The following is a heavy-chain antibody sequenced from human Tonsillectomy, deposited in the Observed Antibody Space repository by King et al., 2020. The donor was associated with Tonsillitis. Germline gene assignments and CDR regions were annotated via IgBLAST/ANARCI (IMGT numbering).Heavy chain of an antibody. CDR1: GFTFSSYG. CDR3: AKDKRSVSSGSSFDY. Sequence: VQLVESGGGVVQPGRSLRLSCAASGFTFSSYGMHWVRQAPGKGLEWVAVISYDGSNEYYADSVKGRFTITRDNSKNTLYLQMNSLRAEDTAVYYCAKDKRSVSSGSSFDYWGQGTLVTVSS. D-gene: IGHD3-22*01. J-gene: IGHJ4*02. CDR2: ISYDGSNE. V-gene: IGHV3-30*18.